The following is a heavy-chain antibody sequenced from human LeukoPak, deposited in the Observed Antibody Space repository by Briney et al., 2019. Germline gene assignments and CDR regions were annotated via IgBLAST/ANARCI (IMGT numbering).Heavy chain of an antibody. CDR3: STDFYYFWSGPL. CDR2: IESFSDGGTT. J-gene: IGHJ4*02. Sequence: GGSLRLSCAASGFTFSTYGMHWVRQAPGKGLEWVARIESFSDGGTTDYAATVKGRFTISRDDAKNTLFLQMNSLKTEDSALYYCSTDFYYFWSGPLWGQGSLVTVSS. D-gene: IGHD3-3*01. CDR1: GFTFSTYG. V-gene: IGHV3-15*04.